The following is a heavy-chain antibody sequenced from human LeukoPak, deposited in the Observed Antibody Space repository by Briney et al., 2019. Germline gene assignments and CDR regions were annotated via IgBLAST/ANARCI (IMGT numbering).Heavy chain of an antibody. J-gene: IGHJ6*02. V-gene: IGHV3-11*01. D-gene: IGHD3-10*01. CDR2: ISSSGSTI. CDR3: ARAYGSGSGNYYYYYGMDV. Sequence: GGSLRLSCAASGFTFSDYYMSWIRQAPGKGLEWVSYISSSGSTIHYADSVKGRFTISRDNAKNSLYLQMNSLRAEDTAVYYCARAYGSGSGNYYYYYGMDVWGQGTTVTVSS. CDR1: GFTFSDYY.